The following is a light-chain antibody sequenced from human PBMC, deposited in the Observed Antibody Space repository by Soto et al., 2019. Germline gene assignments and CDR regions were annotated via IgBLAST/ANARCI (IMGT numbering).Light chain of an antibody. J-gene: IGKJ1*01. CDR2: DAS. Sequence: DIQMTQSPSTLSASVGDRVTITCRASQSISSWLAWYQQKPGKAPKLLIYDASSLESGVPSRFSGSGSGTEFTLTISSLQSDDFATYYCQQYNSYSPWTLGQGTKVYIK. CDR3: QQYNSYSPWT. CDR1: QSISSW. V-gene: IGKV1-5*01.